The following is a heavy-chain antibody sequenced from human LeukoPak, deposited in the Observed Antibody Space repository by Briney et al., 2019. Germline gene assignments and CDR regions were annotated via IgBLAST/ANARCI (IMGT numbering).Heavy chain of an antibody. CDR2: TYYRSKWFH. CDR3: AGEAGIAVAVAHDAFDI. CDR1: GDSVSSNSGA. V-gene: IGHV6-1*01. Sequence: SQTLSLTCAISGDSVSSNSGAWNWIRQSPSRGLEWLGRTYYRSKWFHDYALSVKSRITINPDTSKNQFSMQLNSVTPEDTALYYCAGEAGIAVAVAHDAFDIWGQGTMVTVSS. D-gene: IGHD6-19*01. J-gene: IGHJ3*02.